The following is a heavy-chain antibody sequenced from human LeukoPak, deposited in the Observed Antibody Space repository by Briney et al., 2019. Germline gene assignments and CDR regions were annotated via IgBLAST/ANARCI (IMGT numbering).Heavy chain of an antibody. Sequence: PGGSLRLSCAASGFTFSSYTMNWVRQPPGKGLEWVSNIGTSSTTIYYADSVKGRFTISRDNAKNSLYLQMNSLRAEDTAVYYCARDQTSYDYSNYQEAFDIWGQGTMVTVSS. J-gene: IGHJ3*02. V-gene: IGHV3-48*04. CDR3: ARDQTSYDYSNYQEAFDI. D-gene: IGHD4-11*01. CDR2: IGTSSTTI. CDR1: GFTFSSYT.